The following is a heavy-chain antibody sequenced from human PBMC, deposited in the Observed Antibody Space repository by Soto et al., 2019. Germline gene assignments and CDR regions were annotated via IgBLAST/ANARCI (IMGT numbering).Heavy chain of an antibody. Sequence: GGSLRLSCAASGFTFSSYAMSWVRQAPGKGLEWVSAISGSGGSTYYADSVKGRFTISRDNSKNTLYLQMNSLGAEDTAVYYCAKGVDCSSTSCYEYYFDYWGQGTLVTVSS. D-gene: IGHD2-2*01. V-gene: IGHV3-23*01. CDR2: ISGSGGST. CDR3: AKGVDCSSTSCYEYYFDY. CDR1: GFTFSSYA. J-gene: IGHJ4*02.